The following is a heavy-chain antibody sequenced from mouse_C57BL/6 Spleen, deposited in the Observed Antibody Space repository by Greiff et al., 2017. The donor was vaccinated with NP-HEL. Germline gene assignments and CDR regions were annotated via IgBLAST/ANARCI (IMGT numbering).Heavy chain of an antibody. V-gene: IGHV1-18*01. CDR2: INPNNGGT. Sequence: EVQLQQPGPELVKPGASVKIPCKASGYTFTDYNMDWVKQSHGKSLEWIGDINPNNGGTIYNQKFKGKATLTVDKSSSTAYMELRSLTSEDTAVYYCAREDYPYYAMDYWGQGTSVTVSS. CDR1: GYTFTDYN. CDR3: AREDYPYYAMDY. D-gene: IGHD2-4*01. J-gene: IGHJ4*01.